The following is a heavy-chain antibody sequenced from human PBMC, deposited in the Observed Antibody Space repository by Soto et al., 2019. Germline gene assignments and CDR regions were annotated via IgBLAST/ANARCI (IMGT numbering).Heavy chain of an antibody. J-gene: IGHJ6*03. Sequence: SETLSLTCTVSGGSISSYYWSWIRQPPGKGLEWIGYIYYSGSTNYNPSLKSRVTISVDTSKNQFSLKLSSVTAADTAVYYCARGKYYDFWSGYSWTYYYYMDVWGKGTTVTVSS. CDR1: GGSISSYY. CDR2: IYYSGST. D-gene: IGHD3-3*01. CDR3: ARGKYYDFWSGYSWTYYYYMDV. V-gene: IGHV4-59*01.